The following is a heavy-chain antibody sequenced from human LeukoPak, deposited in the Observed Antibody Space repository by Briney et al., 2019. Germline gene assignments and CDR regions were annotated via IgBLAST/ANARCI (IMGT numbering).Heavy chain of an antibody. CDR1: GGSFSGYY. D-gene: IGHD2-15*01. V-gene: IGHV4-34*01. J-gene: IGHJ5*02. CDR3: ARGGRIVVVVAARRYNWFDP. Sequence: PSETLSLTCAVYGGSFSGYYRSWIRQPPGKGLEWIGEINHSGSTNYNPSLKSRVTISVDTSKNQFSLKLSSVTAADTAVYYCARGGRIVVVVAARRYNWFDPWGQGTLVTVSS. CDR2: INHSGST.